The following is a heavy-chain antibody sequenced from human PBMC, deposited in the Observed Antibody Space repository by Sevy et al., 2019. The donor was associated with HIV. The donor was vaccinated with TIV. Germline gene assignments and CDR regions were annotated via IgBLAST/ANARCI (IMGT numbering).Heavy chain of an antibody. CDR2: ISAYNGNT. CDR1: GYTFTSYG. D-gene: IGHD6-6*01. J-gene: IGHJ6*02. CDR3: AGGGQLAPFVGYYGMDV. V-gene: IGHV1-18*01. Sequence: ASVKVSCKASGYTFTSYGISWVRQAPGQGLEWMGWISAYNGNTNYAQKLQGRVTMTTDTSTSTAYMELRSLRSDDTAVDYCAGGGQLAPFVGYYGMDVWGQGTTVTVSS.